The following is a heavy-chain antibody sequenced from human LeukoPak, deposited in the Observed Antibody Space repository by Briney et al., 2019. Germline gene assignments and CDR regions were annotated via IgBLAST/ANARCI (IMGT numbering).Heavy chain of an antibody. CDR3: ARVEYYDSSGQKGGFDY. D-gene: IGHD3-22*01. V-gene: IGHV1-18*01. J-gene: IGHJ4*02. CDR1: GYTFTSYG. CDR2: ISAYNGNT. Sequence: ASVKLSCKASGYTFTSYGISWARQAPGQGLEWMGWISAYNGNTNYAQKLQGRVTMTTDTSTSTAYMELRSLRSDDTAVYYCARVEYYDSSGQKGGFDYWGQGTLVTVSS.